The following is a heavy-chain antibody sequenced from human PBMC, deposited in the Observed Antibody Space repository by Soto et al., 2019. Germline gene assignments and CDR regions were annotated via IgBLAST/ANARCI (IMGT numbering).Heavy chain of an antibody. Sequence: GSLGLSCAASGFTLAQDTMGLVRQAPGKGLEWVAESYSTGGTEYADSVKGRFTIFRDNSKSTLFLQMNSLGVGDTALYYCAREREPDGIWTFDSWGQGTLVTVSS. V-gene: IGHV3-53*01. J-gene: IGHJ4*02. CDR1: GFTLAQDT. CDR3: AREREPDGIWTFDS. CDR2: SYSTGGT. D-gene: IGHD3-9*01.